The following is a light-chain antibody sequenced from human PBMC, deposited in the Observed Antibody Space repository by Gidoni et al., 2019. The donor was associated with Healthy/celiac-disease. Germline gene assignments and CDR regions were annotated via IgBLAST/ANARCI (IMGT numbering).Light chain of an antibody. CDR1: QSLLHSNGYNY. CDR3: MQALHTLFT. J-gene: IGKJ3*01. V-gene: IGKV2-28*01. Sequence: DMVMTQSPLSLPVTPGEPAAISCRSSQSLLHSNGYNYLDWYLQKPGQSPQLLIYLGSNRASGVPDRFSGSGSGTDFTLNISRVEAEDVGVYYCMQALHTLFTFGPGTKVDIK. CDR2: LGS.